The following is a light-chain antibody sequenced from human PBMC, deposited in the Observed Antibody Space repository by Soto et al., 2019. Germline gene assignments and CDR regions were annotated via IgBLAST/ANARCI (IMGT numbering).Light chain of an antibody. V-gene: IGKV4-1*01. J-gene: IGKJ2*01. CDR2: WAS. CDR3: QQYYSTPYT. CDR1: QSVLYSSNNKNY. Sequence: DIVMTKSPDSLAVSLGERATINCKSSQSVLYSSNNKNYLAWYQQKPGQPPKLLIYWASTRESGVPDRFSGSGSGTDFTLTISSLQAEDVAVYDCQQYYSTPYTFGQGTKLELK.